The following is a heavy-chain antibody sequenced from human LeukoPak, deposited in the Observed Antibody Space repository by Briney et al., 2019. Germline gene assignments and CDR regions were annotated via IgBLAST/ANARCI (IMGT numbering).Heavy chain of an antibody. V-gene: IGHV3-23*01. Sequence: GGSLSLSCAASGFTFSSYAMSWVRQAPGKGLEWVSAISGSGCSKYYADSVKGRFTISSDNSKKTLYLKMNSLRGEDTAVYYWAKGHLDTAMVFWVGDYFDYWGQGTLVTVSS. CDR2: ISGSGCSK. CDR3: AKGHLDTAMVFWVGDYFDY. J-gene: IGHJ4*02. CDR1: GFTFSSYA. D-gene: IGHD5-18*01.